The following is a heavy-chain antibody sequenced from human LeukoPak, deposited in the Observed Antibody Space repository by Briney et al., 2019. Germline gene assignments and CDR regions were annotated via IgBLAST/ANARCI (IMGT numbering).Heavy chain of an antibody. V-gene: IGHV4-61*02. Sequence: SETLSLTCTVSGDSISSGDYYWSWIRQPAGKGLEWIGRISSSGSTNYNPSLKSRVTISVDTSKNQFSLKLRSVTAADTAVYFCARGPYSYDSSGAFDIWGQGTMVTVSS. J-gene: IGHJ3*02. CDR2: ISSSGST. CDR1: GDSISSGDYY. D-gene: IGHD3-22*01. CDR3: ARGPYSYDSSGAFDI.